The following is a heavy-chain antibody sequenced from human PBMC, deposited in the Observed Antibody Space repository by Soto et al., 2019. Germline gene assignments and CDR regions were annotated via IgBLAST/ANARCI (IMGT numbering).Heavy chain of an antibody. Sequence: EVQLVQSGAEVKKPGESLKISCKGSGYSFTSYWIGWVRQMPGKGLEWMGIIYPGDSDTRYSPSFQGQVTISADKSISTAYLQWSGLKASDTAMYYCARGDIVEVPADIKAFDIWGQGTMVTVSS. CDR2: IYPGDSDT. V-gene: IGHV5-51*03. D-gene: IGHD2-2*02. J-gene: IGHJ3*02. CDR1: GYSFTSYW. CDR3: ARGDIVEVPADIKAFDI.